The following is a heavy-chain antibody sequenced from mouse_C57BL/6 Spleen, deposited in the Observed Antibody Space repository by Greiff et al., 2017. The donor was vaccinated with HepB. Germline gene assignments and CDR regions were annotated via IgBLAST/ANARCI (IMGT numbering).Heavy chain of an antibody. Sequence: EVQLQQSGAELVRPGASVKLSCTASGFNIKDYYMHWVKQRPEQGLEWIGRIDPEDGDTEYAPKFPGKATMTADTSSNTAYLQLSSLTSEDTAVYYCTTLYYGSSPAWFAYWGQGTLVTVSA. CDR1: GFNIKDYY. V-gene: IGHV14-1*01. J-gene: IGHJ3*01. D-gene: IGHD1-1*01. CDR2: IDPEDGDT. CDR3: TTLYYGSSPAWFAY.